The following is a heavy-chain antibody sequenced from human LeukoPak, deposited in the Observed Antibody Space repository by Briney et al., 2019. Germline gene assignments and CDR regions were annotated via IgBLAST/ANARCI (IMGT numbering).Heavy chain of an antibody. CDR1: GGTFSSYA. Sequence: SVKLSCKASGGTFSSYAISCVRQAPGQGLEWMGGIIPIFGTANYAQKFQSSVTITTDETTSTAYMELSSLRSEDTAVYYCARGPYDYVWGSYRLFDYWGQGTLVTVSS. CDR3: ARGPYDYVWGSYRLFDY. CDR2: IIPIFGTA. V-gene: IGHV1-69*05. J-gene: IGHJ4*02. D-gene: IGHD3-16*02.